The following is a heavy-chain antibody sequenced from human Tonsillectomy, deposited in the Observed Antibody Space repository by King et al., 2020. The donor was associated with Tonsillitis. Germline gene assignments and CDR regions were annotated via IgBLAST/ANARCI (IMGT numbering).Heavy chain of an antibody. CDR2: IYYSGST. D-gene: IGHD6-19*01. CDR3: ARDRDSGWYSHDAFDI. CDR1: GGSISSYY. V-gene: IGHV4-59*01. J-gene: IGHJ3*02. Sequence: QLQESGPGLVKPSETLSLTCTVSGGSISSYYWSWIRQPPGKGLEWIGYIYYSGSTNYNPSLTSRVTISVDTSKNQFSLKLSSVTAADTAVYYCARDRDSGWYSHDAFDIWGQGTMVTVSS.